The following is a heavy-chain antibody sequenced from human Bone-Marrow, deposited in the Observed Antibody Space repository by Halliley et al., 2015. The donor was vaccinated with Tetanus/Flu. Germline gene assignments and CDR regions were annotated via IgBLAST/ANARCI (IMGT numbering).Heavy chain of an antibody. J-gene: IGHJ6*02. CDR3: ARERINQILLDV. CDR1: GFAFTTYS. V-gene: IGHV3-21*01. CDR2: ITSNSAYI. Sequence: SLRLSCAASGFAFTTYSMNWVRQAPGRGLEWVSSITSNSAYIFYADSLKGRFTISRGDAKNSLYLQMNSLRAEDTAVYYCARERINQILLDVWGQGATVTVSS.